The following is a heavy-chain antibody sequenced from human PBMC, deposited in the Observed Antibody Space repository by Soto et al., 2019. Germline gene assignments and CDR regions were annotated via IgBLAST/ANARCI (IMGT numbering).Heavy chain of an antibody. V-gene: IGHV1-69*13. Sequence: GASVKVSCKASGGTFSSYAISWVRQAPGQGLEWMGGIIPIFGTANYAQKFQGRVTITADESTSTAYMELSSLRSEDTAAYYCARYYYDSSGYSQKTRHWYFDLWGRGTLVTVSS. CDR1: GGTFSSYA. CDR3: ARYYYDSSGYSQKTRHWYFDL. J-gene: IGHJ2*01. CDR2: IIPIFGTA. D-gene: IGHD3-22*01.